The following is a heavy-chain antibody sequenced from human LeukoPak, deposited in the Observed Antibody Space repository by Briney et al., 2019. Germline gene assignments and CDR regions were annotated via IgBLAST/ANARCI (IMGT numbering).Heavy chain of an antibody. Sequence: GRSLRLSCAAPGFTFDDYAMHWVRQAPGKGLEWVSGISWNSGSIGYADSVKGRFTISRDNAKNSLYLQMNSLRAEDMALYYCAKSNRGYYDNFDYWGQGTLVTVSS. V-gene: IGHV3-9*03. J-gene: IGHJ4*02. D-gene: IGHD3-22*01. CDR2: ISWNSGSI. CDR3: AKSNRGYYDNFDY. CDR1: GFTFDDYA.